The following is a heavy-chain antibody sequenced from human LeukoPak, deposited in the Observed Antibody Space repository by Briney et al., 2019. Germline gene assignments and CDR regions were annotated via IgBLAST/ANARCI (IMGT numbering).Heavy chain of an antibody. J-gene: IGHJ4*02. V-gene: IGHV1-8*03. D-gene: IGHD6-6*01. Sequence: ASVKVSCKASGYTFTSYDINWVRQATGQGLEWMGWMNPNSGNTGYAQKFQGRVTITRNTSISTAYMELSSLRSEDTAVYYCARRFIAARRNRFDYWGQGTLVTVSS. CDR1: GYTFTSYD. CDR3: ARRFIAARRNRFDY. CDR2: MNPNSGNT.